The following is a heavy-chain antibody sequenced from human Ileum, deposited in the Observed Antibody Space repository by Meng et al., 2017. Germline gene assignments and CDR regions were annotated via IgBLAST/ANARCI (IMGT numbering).Heavy chain of an antibody. CDR1: CVSISRGFYH. Sequence: GQLQGSGPGLVTPSQTLPLTCTVFCVSISRGFYHWNWIRQHPGKGLEWIGSIYYSGTIYYNPSLKSRVTISLDTSKNQFSLNLSSVTAADTAVYYCARDRFSSGSSNWFDPWGQGTLVTVSS. D-gene: IGHD3-10*01. V-gene: IGHV4-31*03. CDR3: ARDRFSSGSSNWFDP. J-gene: IGHJ5*02. CDR2: IYYSGTI.